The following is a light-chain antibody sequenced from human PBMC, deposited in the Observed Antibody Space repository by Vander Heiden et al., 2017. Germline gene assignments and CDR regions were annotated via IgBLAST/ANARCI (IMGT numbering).Light chain of an antibody. CDR1: QSIRTW. Sequence: DIQLTQSTSTLSASVGDRVTITCRASQSIRTWLAWYQQTPGKAPNLLIYRASTVQTGVPARFSGSESGTEFTLTISSLQPDDFATYYCQHYTTFGPGTTVGLK. J-gene: IGKJ3*01. V-gene: IGKV1-5*03. CDR2: RAS. CDR3: QHYTT.